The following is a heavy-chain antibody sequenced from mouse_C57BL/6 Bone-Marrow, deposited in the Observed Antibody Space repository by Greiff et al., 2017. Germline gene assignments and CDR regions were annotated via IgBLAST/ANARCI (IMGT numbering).Heavy chain of an antibody. D-gene: IGHD2-5*01. CDR1: GYAFTNYL. V-gene: IGHV1-54*01. Sequence: QVQLKESGAELVRPGTSVKVSCNASGYAFTNYLIEWVKQRPGQGLEWIGVINPGSGGTNYNEKFKGKATLTADKSSSTAYMQLSSLTSEDSAVYFCARDSNYSGYFDYWGQGTTLTVSS. CDR2: INPGSGGT. J-gene: IGHJ2*01. CDR3: ARDSNYSGYFDY.